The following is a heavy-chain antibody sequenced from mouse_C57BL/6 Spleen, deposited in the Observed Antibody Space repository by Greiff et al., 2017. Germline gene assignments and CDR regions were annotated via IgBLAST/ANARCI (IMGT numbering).Heavy chain of an antibody. CDR3: VKGPYYYGGY. Sequence: EVQLQESGPELVKPGASVKISCKASGYTFTDYYMNWVKQSHGKSLEWIGDINPNNGGTSYNQKFKGKATLTVDKSSSTAYMELRSLTSEDSAVYYCVKGPYYYGGYWGQGTTLTVSS. CDR1: GYTFTDYY. D-gene: IGHD1-1*01. V-gene: IGHV1-26*01. J-gene: IGHJ2*01. CDR2: INPNNGGT.